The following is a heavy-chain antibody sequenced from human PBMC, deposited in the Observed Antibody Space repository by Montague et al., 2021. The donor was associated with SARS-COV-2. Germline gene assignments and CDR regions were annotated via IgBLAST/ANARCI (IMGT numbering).Heavy chain of an antibody. CDR2: INARGST. D-gene: IGHD3-16*01. Sequence: SETLSLTCSMSGVSITSYYWSWVRQHAGKGLEWIGHINARGSTNXXTSPKGRVRLSIDKTKNQFSLNFASLTAADTAVSYCGRDGGNWYYFDYWGQGALVTVSS. CDR3: GRDGGNWYYFDY. J-gene: IGHJ4*02. V-gene: IGHV4-4*07. CDR1: GVSITSYY.